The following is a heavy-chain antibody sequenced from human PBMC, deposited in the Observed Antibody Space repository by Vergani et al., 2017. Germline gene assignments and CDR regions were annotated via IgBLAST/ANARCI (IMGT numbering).Heavy chain of an antibody. CDR1: GGSISSGGYY. Sequence: QVQLQESGPGLVKPSQTLSLTCTVSGGSISSGGYYWSWIRQHPGKGLEWIGYIYYSGSTYYNPSLKSRVTISVDTSKNQFSLKLSSVTAADTAVYYCAGLGYYGSGSYYPIDYWGQGTLVTVSS. D-gene: IGHD3-10*01. CDR3: AGLGYYGSGSYYPIDY. V-gene: IGHV4-31*03. J-gene: IGHJ4*02. CDR2: IYYSGST.